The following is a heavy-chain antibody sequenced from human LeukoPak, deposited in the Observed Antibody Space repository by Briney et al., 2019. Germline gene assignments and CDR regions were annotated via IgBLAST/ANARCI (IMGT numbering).Heavy chain of an antibody. J-gene: IGHJ4*02. CDR3: ARGSLRLFDY. CDR1: GGSISSGGHS. CDR2: IYFGGSA. D-gene: IGHD5/OR15-5a*01. Sequence: PSQTLSLTCTVSGGSISSGGHSWSWIRQHPAKGLEWIGYIYFGGSAYYNPSLESRVTISKDTSKNQFSLKLTSVTAADTAVYYCARGSLRLFDYWGQGTLVTVSS. V-gene: IGHV4-31*03.